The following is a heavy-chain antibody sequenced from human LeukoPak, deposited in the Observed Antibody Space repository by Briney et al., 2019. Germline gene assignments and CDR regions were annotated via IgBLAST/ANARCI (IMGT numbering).Heavy chain of an antibody. V-gene: IGHV1-18*01. CDR2: INAYNGNT. D-gene: IGHD3-22*01. CDR3: ARSPAHYYDSSGYSFGLLDV. Sequence: GASVKVSCTASGYTFNSYGMSWVRQAPGQGLEWMGWINAYNGNTNYAQKLQGRVTMTTDTSTSTAYMELRNLRSDDTAVYYCARSPAHYYDSSGYSFGLLDVWGKGTTVTVSS. J-gene: IGHJ6*04. CDR1: GYTFNSYG.